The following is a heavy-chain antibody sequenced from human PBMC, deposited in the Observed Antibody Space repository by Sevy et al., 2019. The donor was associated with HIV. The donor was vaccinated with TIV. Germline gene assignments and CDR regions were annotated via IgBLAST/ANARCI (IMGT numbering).Heavy chain of an antibody. V-gene: IGHV3-48*03. Sequence: GGSLRLSCAASGFTFSSYEMNWVRQAPGKGLEWVSYISSSGSTIYYADSVKGRFTISRDNAKNSLYLQMNSLRAEDTAVYYCAARTPPAAISSWDPNYYYYYGMDVWGQGTTVTVSS. CDR2: ISSSGSTI. D-gene: IGHD2-2*01. J-gene: IGHJ6*02. CDR3: AARTPPAAISSWDPNYYYYYGMDV. CDR1: GFTFSSYE.